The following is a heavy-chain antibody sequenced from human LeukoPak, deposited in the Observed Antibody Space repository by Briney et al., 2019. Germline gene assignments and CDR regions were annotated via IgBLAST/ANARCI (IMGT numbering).Heavy chain of an antibody. Sequence: ASVKVSCKASGYTFTDYYMHWVRQAPGQGLEWMGWINPNSGGTNYAQKFQGRVTMTRDTSISTAYMELSRLRSDDTAVYYCARGYDSSGWATGFDPWGQGTLVTVSS. V-gene: IGHV1-2*02. J-gene: IGHJ5*02. CDR3: ARGYDSSGWATGFDP. CDR2: INPNSGGT. CDR1: GYTFTDYY. D-gene: IGHD3-22*01.